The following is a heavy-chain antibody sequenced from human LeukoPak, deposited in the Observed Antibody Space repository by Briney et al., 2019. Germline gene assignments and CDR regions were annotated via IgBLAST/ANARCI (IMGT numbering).Heavy chain of an antibody. CDR2: IYHSGST. Sequence: SETLSLTCAVSGGSISSSNWWSWVRQPPGKGLEWIGEIYHSGSTNYNPSLKSRVTISVDKSKNQFSLKLSSVTAADTAVYYCARGERHYYGSGSYYNPLAWFDPWGQGTLVTVSS. CDR3: ARGERHYYGSGSYYNPLAWFDP. V-gene: IGHV4-4*02. CDR1: GGSISSSNW. J-gene: IGHJ5*02. D-gene: IGHD3-10*01.